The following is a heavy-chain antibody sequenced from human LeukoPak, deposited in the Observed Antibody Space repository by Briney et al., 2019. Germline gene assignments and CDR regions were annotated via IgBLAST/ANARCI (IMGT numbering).Heavy chain of an antibody. CDR1: GFSIENYG. D-gene: IGHD3-10*01. Sequence: GGSLRLSCAASGFSIENYGMSWVRQAPGKGLEWVGRVKSYNAGGTTHYAAPVKGRFIISRDDSKNMLYLQMDSLKTEDTAVYYCTLIQGWGAGSYFLDSCGQGGLVTDSS. J-gene: IGHJ4*02. CDR3: TLIQGWGAGSYFLDS. V-gene: IGHV3-15*01. CDR2: VKSYNAGGTT.